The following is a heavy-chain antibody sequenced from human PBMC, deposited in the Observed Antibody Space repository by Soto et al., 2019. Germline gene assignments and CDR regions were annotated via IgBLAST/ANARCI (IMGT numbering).Heavy chain of an antibody. V-gene: IGHV3-30*03. CDR1: GFAFTNYG. CDR2: VSNDGSKK. CDR3: ARDVAMPTGLGLGY. Sequence: VQVVESGGGVVQPGRSLRLSCAASGFAFTNYGMHWVRQAPGKWLEWVAFVSNDGSKKYYADSVKGRFTISRDNSGNIVYLQMTSLRPDDTAVFYCARDVAMPTGLGLGYWGQGTLVTVSS. J-gene: IGHJ4*02. D-gene: IGHD2-2*01.